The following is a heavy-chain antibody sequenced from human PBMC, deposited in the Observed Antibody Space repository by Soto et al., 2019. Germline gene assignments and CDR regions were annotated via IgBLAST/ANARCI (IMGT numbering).Heavy chain of an antibody. CDR3: ARRDALDYLLKFSGMDV. CDR1: GGTFSSYA. CDR2: IIPIFGTA. V-gene: IGHV1-69*01. J-gene: IGHJ6*02. Sequence: QVQLVQSGAEVKKPGSSVKVSCKASGGTFSSYAISWVRQAPGQGLEWMGGIIPIFGTANYAQKFQGRVTITADESTSTAYMELSSLRSEDTAVYYCARRDALDYLLKFSGMDVWGQGTTVTVSS. D-gene: IGHD4-17*01.